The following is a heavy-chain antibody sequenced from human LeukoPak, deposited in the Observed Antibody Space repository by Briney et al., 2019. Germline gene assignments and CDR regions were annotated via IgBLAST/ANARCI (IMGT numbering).Heavy chain of an antibody. CDR2: IKQDGSEK. CDR1: GFTFSSYW. J-gene: IGHJ2*01. CDR3: ARGIRTVTTFYEAKYWYFDL. D-gene: IGHD4-17*01. Sequence: PGGSLRLSCAASGFTFSSYWMSWVRQAPGKGLEWVANIKQDGSEKYYVDSVKGRFTISRDNAKNSLYLQMNSLRAEDTAVYYCARGIRTVTTFYEAKYWYFDLWGRGTLVTVSS. V-gene: IGHV3-7*01.